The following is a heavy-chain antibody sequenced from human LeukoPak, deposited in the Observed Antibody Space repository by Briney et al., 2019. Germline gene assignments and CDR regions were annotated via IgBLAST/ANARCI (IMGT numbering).Heavy chain of an antibody. CDR3: ARHPEPGYCSSTSCHESYFDY. CDR1: GFTFSSCA. D-gene: IGHD2-2*01. V-gene: IGHV3-23*01. CDR2: ISGSGGRP. J-gene: IGHJ4*02. Sequence: GGSLRLSCAASGFTFSSCAMSWVRQAPGKGLEWVSAISGSGGRPYYADSVKRRFTISRDNSKNTLYLQMNSLRAEDTAVCYCARHPEPGYCSSTSCHESYFDYWGQGTLVTVSS.